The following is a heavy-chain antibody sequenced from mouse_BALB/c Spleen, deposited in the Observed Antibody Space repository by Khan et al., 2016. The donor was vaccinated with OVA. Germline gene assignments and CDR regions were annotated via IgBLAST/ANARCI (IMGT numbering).Heavy chain of an antibody. V-gene: IGHV14-3*02. CDR2: IDPANGNI. CDR3: ARGELGPDYFAMDY. CDR1: GFNIKDTY. Sequence: VQLKESGAELVKPGASVKLSCTASGFNIKDTYMHWVKQRPEQGLECIGRIDPANGNIESDPKFQGKATITADTSSNTAYLQLRRLISADTAVYYCARGELGPDYFAMDYWGQGTSVTVAS. D-gene: IGHD4-1*01. J-gene: IGHJ4*01.